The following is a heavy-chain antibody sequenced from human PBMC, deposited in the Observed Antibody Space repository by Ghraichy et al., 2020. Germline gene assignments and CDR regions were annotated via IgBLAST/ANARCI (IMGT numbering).Heavy chain of an antibody. Sequence: SQTLSLTCAVYGGSFSGYYWSWIRQPPGKGLEWIGEINHSGSTNYNPSLKSRVTISVDTSKNQFSLKLSSVTAADTAVYYCARGYCTNGVCWYYYYGMDVWGQGTTVTVSS. J-gene: IGHJ6*02. CDR1: GGSFSGYY. CDR3: ARGYCTNGVCWYYYYGMDV. D-gene: IGHD2-8*01. V-gene: IGHV4-34*01. CDR2: INHSGST.